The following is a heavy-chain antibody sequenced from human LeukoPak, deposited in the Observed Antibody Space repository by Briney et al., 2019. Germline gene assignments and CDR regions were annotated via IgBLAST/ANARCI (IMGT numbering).Heavy chain of an antibody. J-gene: IGHJ5*02. D-gene: IGHD4-11*01. CDR2: ISSTSSYI. V-gene: IGHV3-11*06. Sequence: PGGSLRLSCAASGFTFSDYYMSWIRQAPGKGLEWVSYISSTSSYIYYIDSVKGRFTISRDNAKNSLYLQMNSLRAEDTAVYYCARDFHSDSSWFDPWGQGTLVTVSS. CDR1: GFTFSDYY. CDR3: ARDFHSDSSWFDP.